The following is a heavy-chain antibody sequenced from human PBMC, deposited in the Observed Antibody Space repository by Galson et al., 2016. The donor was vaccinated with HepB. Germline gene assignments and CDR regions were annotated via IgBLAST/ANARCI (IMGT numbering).Heavy chain of an antibody. V-gene: IGHV3-64D*06. CDR3: VRESYGYGPFAY. CDR2: ITNNGDTT. J-gene: IGHJ4*02. D-gene: IGHD5-18*01. CDR1: GFSFSSYA. Sequence: SLRLSCAASGFSFSSYAMDWVRQAPGKGLEFVSGITNNGDTTDYADSVKGRFTISRDNSKNTLYLQMGSLRAEDTAVYYCVRESYGYGPFAYWGQGTLVPVSS.